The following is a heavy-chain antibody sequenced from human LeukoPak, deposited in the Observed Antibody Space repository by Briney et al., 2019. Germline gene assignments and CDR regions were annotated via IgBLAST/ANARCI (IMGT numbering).Heavy chain of an antibody. V-gene: IGHV4-38-2*01. Sequence: PSETLTLTCAVSGYSISSGYYWGWIRQPPGKGLEWIGSIYHSGSTYYNPSLKSRVTISVDTSKNQFSLKLSSVTAADTAVYYCARHRVVPAANDYWGQGTLVTVSS. D-gene: IGHD2-2*01. CDR3: ARHRVVPAANDY. CDR1: GYSISSGYY. CDR2: IYHSGST. J-gene: IGHJ4*02.